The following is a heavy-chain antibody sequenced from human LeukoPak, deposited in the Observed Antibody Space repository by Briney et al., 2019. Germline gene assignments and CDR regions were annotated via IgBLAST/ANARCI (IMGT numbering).Heavy chain of an antibody. D-gene: IGHD4-17*01. V-gene: IGHV4-34*01. CDR1: GGSISSYY. Sequence: SETLSLTCTVSGGSISSYYWSWIRQPPGKGLEWIGEINHSGSTNYNPSLKSRVTISVDTSKNQFSLKLSSVTAADTAVYYCAGMTTVTSPYYYYYGMDVWGQGTTVTVSS. CDR2: INHSGST. J-gene: IGHJ6*02. CDR3: AGMTTVTSPYYYYYGMDV.